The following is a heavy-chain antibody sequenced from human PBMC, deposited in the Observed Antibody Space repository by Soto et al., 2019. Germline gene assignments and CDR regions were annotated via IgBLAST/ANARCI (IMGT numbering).Heavy chain of an antibody. V-gene: IGHV3-30*09. Sequence: QMHLVESGGGVVQPGGSLRLSCAASGFTFGAYTMHWVRQAPGKGLEWVTDISYDGNRERYTDPVKGRFAVSRDNPKSTVYLQMNSLRPEDTAVYYCARDGYSGRSDGFDIWGQGTMATVSS. CDR2: ISYDGNRE. D-gene: IGHD1-26*01. CDR3: ARDGYSGRSDGFDI. J-gene: IGHJ3*02. CDR1: GFTFGAYT.